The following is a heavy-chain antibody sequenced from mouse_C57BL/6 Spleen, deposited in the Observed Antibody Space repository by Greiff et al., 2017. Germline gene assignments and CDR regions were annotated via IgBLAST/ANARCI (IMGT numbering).Heavy chain of an antibody. Sequence: QVQLQQSGAELVKPGASVKISCKASGYAFSSYWMNWVKQRPGKGLEWIGQIYPGDGDTNYNGKFKGKATLTADKSSSTAYMQLSSLTSEDSAVYFCAREIRVGAMDYWGQGTSVTVSS. CDR3: AREIRVGAMDY. V-gene: IGHV1-80*01. J-gene: IGHJ4*01. D-gene: IGHD3-2*02. CDR1: GYAFSSYW. CDR2: IYPGDGDT.